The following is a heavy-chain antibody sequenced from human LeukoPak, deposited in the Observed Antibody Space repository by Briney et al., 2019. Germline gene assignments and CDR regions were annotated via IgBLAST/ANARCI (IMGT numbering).Heavy chain of an antibody. V-gene: IGHV3-30*03. CDR3: ARELPFED. Sequence: GGSLRLSCAASGFTFTTYGMHWVRQSPGKGLEWVALITYDGYYKYYSDSVKGRFTISSDNSKNTVYLQMHSLRAEDTAVYYCARELPFEDWGQGSLVTVSS. CDR1: GFTFTTYG. J-gene: IGHJ4*02. CDR2: ITYDGYYK. D-gene: IGHD2-15*01.